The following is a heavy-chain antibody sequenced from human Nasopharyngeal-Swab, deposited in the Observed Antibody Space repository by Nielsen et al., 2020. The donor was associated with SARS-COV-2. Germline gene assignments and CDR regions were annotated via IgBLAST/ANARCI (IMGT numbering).Heavy chain of an antibody. CDR3: ARQRTTLTLGRAFDL. CDR1: GHSFSNYW. D-gene: IGHD4-17*01. V-gene: IGHV5-51*01. J-gene: IGHJ3*01. CDR2: IYPGDSDT. Sequence: GESLKISCKGSGHSFSNYWIAWVRQMPGKGLEWMGIIYPGDSDTRYSPSIQGQVTISADKSISTAYLQWSSLKASDTAIYYCARQRTTLTLGRAFDLWGQGTMVTVSS.